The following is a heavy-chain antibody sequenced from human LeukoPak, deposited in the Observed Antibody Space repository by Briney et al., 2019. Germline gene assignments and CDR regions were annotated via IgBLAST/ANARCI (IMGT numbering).Heavy chain of an antibody. CDR2: LSGSGGST. Sequence: PGGSLRLSCEASGFTFSSYAMSWVRQAPGKGLEWVSGLSGSGGSTYYADSVKGRFTLSRDNSKNTLYLQMNSLRAEDTALYYCAKGRCSTSSCSFGYFDYWGQGNLVTVSS. V-gene: IGHV3-23*01. D-gene: IGHD2-2*01. CDR1: GFTFSSYA. CDR3: AKGRCSTSSCSFGYFDY. J-gene: IGHJ4*02.